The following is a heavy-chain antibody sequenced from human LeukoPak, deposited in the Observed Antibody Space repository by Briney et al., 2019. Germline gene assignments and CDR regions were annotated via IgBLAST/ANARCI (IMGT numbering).Heavy chain of an antibody. J-gene: IGHJ4*02. Sequence: SSETLSLTCTVSGGSISGSSYYWGWIRQPPGKGLEWIGGIYYSGSTYYNPSLKSRVTISVDTSKNQFSLKLSSVTAADTAVYYCARFAPYDSSGAIDYWGQGTLVTVSS. CDR1: GGSISGSSYY. CDR2: IYYSGST. D-gene: IGHD3-22*01. V-gene: IGHV4-39*01. CDR3: ARFAPYDSSGAIDY.